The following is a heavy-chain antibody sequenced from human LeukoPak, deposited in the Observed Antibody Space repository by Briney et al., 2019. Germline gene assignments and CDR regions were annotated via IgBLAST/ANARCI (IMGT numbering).Heavy chain of an antibody. D-gene: IGHD5-24*01. Sequence: GGSLRLSCAASGFTFSSDWMIWVRQAPGKGLEWVANIKPDEREKYYVDSVKGRFNVSRDNSKNSLYLQMSSLRAEDTAVYYCARTKEMASISYFDSWGQGTLVTVSS. CDR3: ARTKEMASISYFDS. CDR1: GFTFSSDW. J-gene: IGHJ4*02. V-gene: IGHV3-7*01. CDR2: IKPDEREK.